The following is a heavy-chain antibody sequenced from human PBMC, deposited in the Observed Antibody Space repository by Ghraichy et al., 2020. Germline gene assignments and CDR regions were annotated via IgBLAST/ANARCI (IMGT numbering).Heavy chain of an antibody. V-gene: IGHV4-34*01. CDR3: ARGREYSSSWYGGVVYYFDY. J-gene: IGHJ4*02. CDR2: INHSGST. CDR1: GGSFSGYY. D-gene: IGHD6-13*01. Sequence: SQTLSLTCAVYGGSFSGYYWSWIRQPPGKGLEWIGEINHSGSTNYNPSLKSRVTISVDTSKNQFSLKLSSVTAADTAVYYCARGREYSSSWYGGVVYYFDYWGQGTLVTVSS.